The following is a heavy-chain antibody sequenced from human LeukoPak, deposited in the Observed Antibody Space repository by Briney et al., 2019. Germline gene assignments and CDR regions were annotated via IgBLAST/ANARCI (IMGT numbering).Heavy chain of an antibody. CDR1: SGSISSYY. CDR3: ARAVSSSGWYQRSSYYYYMDV. D-gene: IGHD6-19*01. V-gene: IGHV4-4*07. J-gene: IGHJ6*03. CDR2: IHTSGST. Sequence: SETLSLTCTVSSGSISSYYWSWIRQPAGKGLEWIGRIHTSGSTNYNPSLKSRVTMSVDMSKNQFSLKLSSVTAADTAVYYCARAVSSSGWYQRSSYYYYMDVWGKGTTVTVSS.